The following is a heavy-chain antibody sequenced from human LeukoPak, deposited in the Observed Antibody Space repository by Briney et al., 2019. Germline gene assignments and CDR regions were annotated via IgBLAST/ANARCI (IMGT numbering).Heavy chain of an antibody. D-gene: IGHD3-16*01. Sequence: ASVKVSCKASGYTFTGYYMHWVRQAPGQGLEWMGWINPNSGGTNYAQKFQGRVTMTRDTSISTAYMELSRLRSDDTAVYYCARDSVEAATIGGADAFDIWGQGTMVTVSS. CDR3: ARDSVEAATIGGADAFDI. CDR1: GYTFTGYY. V-gene: IGHV1-2*02. CDR2: INPNSGGT. J-gene: IGHJ3*02.